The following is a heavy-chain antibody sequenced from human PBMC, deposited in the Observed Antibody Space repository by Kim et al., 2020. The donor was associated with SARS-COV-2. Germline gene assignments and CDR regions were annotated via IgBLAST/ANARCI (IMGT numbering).Heavy chain of an antibody. CDR2: IRSSRGDT. Sequence: GGSLRLSCAAYGFSFSSDAMSWVRQAPGKGLVWVSAIRSSRGDTFYADSVKGRFTISRDNSGNTLYLQMNNLRVEDTAVYYCAKVPWATPNGCWGHGALV. J-gene: IGHJ1*01. V-gene: IGHV3-23*01. CDR1: GFSFSSDA. CDR3: AKVPWATPNGC. D-gene: IGHD5-12*01.